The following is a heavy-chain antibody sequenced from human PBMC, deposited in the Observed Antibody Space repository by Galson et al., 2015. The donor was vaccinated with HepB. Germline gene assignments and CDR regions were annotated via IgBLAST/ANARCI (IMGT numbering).Heavy chain of an antibody. V-gene: IGHV3-33*01. CDR1: GFILSSYG. Sequence: SLRLSCAASGFILSSYGMHWVRQAPGKGLEWVAVIWYDGSKKYYADSVKGRFTISRDNSKSTLYLQMDSLRAEDTAMFYCARGRGADYGGNTGHFDYWGQGTLVTVSS. D-gene: IGHD4-23*01. CDR2: IWYDGSKK. CDR3: ARGRGADYGGNTGHFDY. J-gene: IGHJ4*02.